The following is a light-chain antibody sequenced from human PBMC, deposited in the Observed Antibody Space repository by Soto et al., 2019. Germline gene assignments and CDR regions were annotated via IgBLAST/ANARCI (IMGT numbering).Light chain of an antibody. CDR1: QTINNY. CDR2: SAS. J-gene: IGKJ4*01. Sequence: IQLTQSPSSLSASVGDRLTITCRASQTINNYLNWYQQKPGKAPKLLIYSASTLQSGVPSRFSGSGSGADFTLTISNLQPEDFATYYCQQSYSTPSFGGGTKVDIK. V-gene: IGKV1-39*01. CDR3: QQSYSTPS.